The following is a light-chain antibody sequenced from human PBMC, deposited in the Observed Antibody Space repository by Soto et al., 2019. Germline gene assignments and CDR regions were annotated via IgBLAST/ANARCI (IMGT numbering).Light chain of an antibody. Sequence: EIVLTQSPGTLSLSPGERATLSCRASQSLSSSYLVWYQQKPGQAPRLLIYGASSRATGIPDRFSGSGSGTDFTLTISRLEPEDFAVYYCQQYGSSPYTFGLGTKLEIK. CDR3: QQYGSSPYT. CDR2: GAS. CDR1: QSLSSSY. J-gene: IGKJ2*01. V-gene: IGKV3-20*01.